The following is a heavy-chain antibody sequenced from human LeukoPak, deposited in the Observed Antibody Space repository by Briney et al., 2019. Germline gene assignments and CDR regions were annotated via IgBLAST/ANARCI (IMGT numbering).Heavy chain of an antibody. CDR2: ISAYNGNT. Sequence: GASVKVSCKASGYTFTSYGISWVRQAPGQGLEWMGWISAYNGNTNYAQKLQGRVTMTTDTSTSTAYMELRSLRSDDTAVYYCARSDKYCSGGGCYFDYWGQGTLVTVSS. CDR1: GYTFTSYG. CDR3: ARSDKYCSGGGCYFDY. V-gene: IGHV1-18*01. J-gene: IGHJ4*02. D-gene: IGHD2-15*01.